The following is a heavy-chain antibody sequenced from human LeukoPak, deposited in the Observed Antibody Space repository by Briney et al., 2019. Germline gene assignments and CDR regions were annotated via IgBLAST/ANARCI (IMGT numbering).Heavy chain of an antibody. Sequence: SETLSLTCTVSGGSISSGSYYWSWIRQPAGKGLEWIGRIYTSGSTNYNPSLKSRVTISVDTSKNQFSLKLSSVTAADTAVYYCARVPGRQLPYFDYWGQGTLVTVSS. CDR3: ARVPGRQLPYFDY. CDR2: IYTSGST. CDR1: GGSISSGSYY. J-gene: IGHJ4*02. V-gene: IGHV4-61*02. D-gene: IGHD2-2*01.